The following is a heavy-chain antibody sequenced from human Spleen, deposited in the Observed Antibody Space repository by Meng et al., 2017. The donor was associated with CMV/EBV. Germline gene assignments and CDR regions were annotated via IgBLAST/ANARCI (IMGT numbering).Heavy chain of an antibody. CDR2: IYYSGST. CDR1: GGSVSSGSYY. Sequence: SETLSLTCTVSGGSVSSGSYYWSWIRQPPGKGLEWIGYIYYSGSTNYNPSLKSRVTISVDTSKNQFSLKLSSVTAADTAVYYCARGLIAPRGFDYWGQGTLVTVSS. J-gene: IGHJ4*02. CDR3: ARGLIAPRGFDY. V-gene: IGHV4-61*01.